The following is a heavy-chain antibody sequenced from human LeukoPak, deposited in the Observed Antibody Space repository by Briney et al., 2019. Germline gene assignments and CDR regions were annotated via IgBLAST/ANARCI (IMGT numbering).Heavy chain of an antibody. V-gene: IGHV4-59*08. Sequence: SETLSLTCTVSGGSISTYYWSWIRQPPGKGLEWIGYIYYIGNTNYNPSLKSRVTISVDTSKNQFSLKLSSVTAADTAVYYCARLYYDILTGYFYLDSWGQGTLDTVSS. D-gene: IGHD3-9*01. CDR2: IYYIGNT. J-gene: IGHJ5*01. CDR3: ARLYYDILTGYFYLDS. CDR1: GGSISTYY.